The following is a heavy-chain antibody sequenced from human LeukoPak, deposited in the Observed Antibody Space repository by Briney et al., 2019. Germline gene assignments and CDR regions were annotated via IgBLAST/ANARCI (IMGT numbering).Heavy chain of an antibody. CDR1: GDSVSSNSAA. D-gene: IGHD3-22*01. CDR3: AREDLVAGYQPIVVVNSGFDY. J-gene: IGHJ4*02. CDR2: TYYRSKWYN. Sequence: SQTLSLTCAISGDSVSSNSAAWNWIRQSPSRGLEWLGRTYYRSKWYNDYAVSVKSRITINPDTSKNQFSLQLNSVTPEDTAVYYCAREDLVAGYQPIVVVNSGFDYWGQGTLVTVSS. V-gene: IGHV6-1*01.